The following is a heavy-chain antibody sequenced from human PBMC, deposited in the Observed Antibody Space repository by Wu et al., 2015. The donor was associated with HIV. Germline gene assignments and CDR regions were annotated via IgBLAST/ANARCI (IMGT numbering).Heavy chain of an antibody. V-gene: IGHV1-18*01. D-gene: IGHD6-19*01. J-gene: IGHJ6*02. CDR3: VRDQQWPTKYYHYYGMDV. Sequence: QVQLVQSGPQMTKPGASVKVSCKTSGYRFVSYGFSWLRQAPGQGLEWMGWISPYDGDTNYAQKFQDRLIMTTDSSTNTAYMELRSLRSDDTAVYYCVRDQQWPTKYYHYYGMDVWGQGTTVTVSS. CDR2: ISPYDGDT. CDR1: GYRFVSYG.